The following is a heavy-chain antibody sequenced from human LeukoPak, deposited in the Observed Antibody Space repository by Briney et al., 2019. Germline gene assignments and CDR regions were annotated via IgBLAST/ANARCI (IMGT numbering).Heavy chain of an antibody. Sequence: SETLSLTCTVSGGSISSYYWSWIRQPPGKGLEWIGYIYYSGSTNYNPSLKSRVTISVDTSKNQFSLKLSSVTAADTAVYYCARLGSGYAGYYYGMDVWGQGTTVTVSS. CDR3: ARLGSGYAGYYYGMDV. V-gene: IGHV4-59*08. D-gene: IGHD5-12*01. J-gene: IGHJ6*02. CDR2: IYYSGST. CDR1: GGSISSYY.